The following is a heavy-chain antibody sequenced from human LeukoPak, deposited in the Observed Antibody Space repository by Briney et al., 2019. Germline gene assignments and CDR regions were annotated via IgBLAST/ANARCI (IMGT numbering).Heavy chain of an antibody. CDR1: GYSISSGYY. V-gene: IGHV4-38-2*01. CDR3: ARRERWLQFSFDP. Sequence: SETLSLTCAVSGYSISSGYYWGWIRQPPGKGLEWIGSIYHSGSTYYNPSLKSRVTISVDTSKNQFSLKLSSVTAADTAVYYCARRERWLQFSFDPWGQGTLVTVSS. J-gene: IGHJ5*02. D-gene: IGHD5-24*01. CDR2: IYHSGST.